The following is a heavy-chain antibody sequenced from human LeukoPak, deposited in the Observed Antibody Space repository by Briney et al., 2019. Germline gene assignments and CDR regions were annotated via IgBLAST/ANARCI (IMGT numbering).Heavy chain of an antibody. CDR2: IKHDGTDK. Sequence: GGSLRLSCAASGFTFSNYWMSWVRQAPGKGLEWGDNIKHDGTDKYYVDSVKGRFTISRDNAKNSLFLQMNSLRAEDTAVYYCARPRPGWSSVMPYFDYWGQGTLVTVSS. CDR3: ARPRPGWSSVMPYFDY. CDR1: GFTFSNYW. J-gene: IGHJ4*02. V-gene: IGHV3-7*01. D-gene: IGHD3-16*01.